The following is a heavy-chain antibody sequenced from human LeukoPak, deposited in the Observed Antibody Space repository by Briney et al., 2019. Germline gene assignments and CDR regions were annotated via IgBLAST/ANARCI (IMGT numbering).Heavy chain of an antibody. D-gene: IGHD3-3*01. J-gene: IGHJ6*03. Sequence: PSETLSLTCAVYGGSFSGYYWSWIRQPPGQGLEWIGEINHSGSTNYNPSLKSRVTISVDTSKNQFSLKLSSVTAADTAVYYCARVEVDFWSGYYPAARYYYMDVWGKGTTVTVSS. V-gene: IGHV4-34*01. CDR2: INHSGST. CDR3: ARVEVDFWSGYYPAARYYYMDV. CDR1: GGSFSGYY.